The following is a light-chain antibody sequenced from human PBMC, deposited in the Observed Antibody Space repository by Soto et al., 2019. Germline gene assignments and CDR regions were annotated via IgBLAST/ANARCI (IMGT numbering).Light chain of an antibody. CDR1: RGISSN. Sequence: IVITQSPATLSVSPGERATLSCRASRGISSNLAWYQQKPGQAPRLLIYDASRRASGVPARFSGSGSGTEFTLTISSLQSEDFAVYYCHQYNNWPQTFGQGTKVDIK. V-gene: IGKV3D-15*01. CDR2: DAS. CDR3: HQYNNWPQT. J-gene: IGKJ1*01.